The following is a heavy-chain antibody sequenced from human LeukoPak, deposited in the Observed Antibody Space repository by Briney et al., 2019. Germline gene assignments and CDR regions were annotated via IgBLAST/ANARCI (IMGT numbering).Heavy chain of an antibody. CDR3: AKALSTGDPYYFDY. CDR1: GFTLDDYA. D-gene: IGHD7-27*01. V-gene: IGHV3-9*01. J-gene: IGHJ4*02. CDR2: ISWNSGSI. Sequence: PGGSLRLSCAASGFTLDDYAMHWVRQAPGKGLEWVSGISWNSGSIGYADSVKGRFTISRDNAKNSLYLQMNSLRAEDTALYYCAKALSTGDPYYFDYWGQGTLVTVSS.